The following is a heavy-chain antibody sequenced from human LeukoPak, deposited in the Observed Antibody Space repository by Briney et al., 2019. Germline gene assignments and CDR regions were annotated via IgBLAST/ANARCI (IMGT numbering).Heavy chain of an antibody. D-gene: IGHD6-19*01. CDR2: ITSSSSYI. CDR3: ARDGSPTSSGWYGPEDY. Sequence: PGGSLRLSCAASGFTFSSYSMNWVRQAPGKGLEWVSSITSSSSYIYYAVSVKGRFTISRDNVKNSLYLQMNSLRAEDTAVYYCARDGSPTSSGWYGPEDYWGQGTLVTVSS. CDR1: GFTFSSYS. V-gene: IGHV3-21*01. J-gene: IGHJ4*02.